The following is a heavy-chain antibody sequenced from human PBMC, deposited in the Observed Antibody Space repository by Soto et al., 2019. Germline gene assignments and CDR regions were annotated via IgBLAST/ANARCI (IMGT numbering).Heavy chain of an antibody. Sequence: QVQLQESGPGLVKPSETLSLTCTVSGGSISTYYWSWIRQPPGKGLEWIGYIYYSGSTNYNPSLKSRVTISVDTSKNQFSLKLSSVTAADTAVYYCARVPFKDIQYFDYWGQGTLVTVSS. D-gene: IGHD2-15*01. J-gene: IGHJ4*02. V-gene: IGHV4-59*01. CDR2: IYYSGST. CDR3: ARVPFKDIQYFDY. CDR1: GGSISTYY.